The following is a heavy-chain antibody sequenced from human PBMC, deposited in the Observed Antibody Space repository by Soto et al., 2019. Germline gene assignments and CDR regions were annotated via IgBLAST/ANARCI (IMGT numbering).Heavy chain of an antibody. CDR3: ARGQRFSDWFDP. V-gene: IGHV4-4*07. J-gene: IGHJ5*02. CDR2: IYSSGST. CDR1: GGAISGYY. D-gene: IGHD3-3*01. Sequence: SETLSLTRTVTGGAISGYYWTWIRQSAGEGLEWIGRIYSSGSTNYNPSLKSRVTISLDTSMNHVSLRLSSVTAADTAVYYCARGQRFSDWFDPWGQGTSVTVSS.